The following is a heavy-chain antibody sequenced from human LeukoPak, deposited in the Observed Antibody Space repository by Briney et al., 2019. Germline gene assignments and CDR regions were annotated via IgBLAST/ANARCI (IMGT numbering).Heavy chain of an antibody. V-gene: IGHV3-21*01. CDR3: AELGITMIGGV. CDR1: GFTFSSYT. CDR2: ISSSSTYI. Sequence: GGSLRLSCAASGFTFSSYTMNWVRQAPGKGLEWVSSISSSSTYIYYADSVRGRFTISRDNAKNSLYLQMNSLRAEDTAVYYCAELGITMIGGVWGKGTTVTISS. J-gene: IGHJ6*04. D-gene: IGHD3-10*02.